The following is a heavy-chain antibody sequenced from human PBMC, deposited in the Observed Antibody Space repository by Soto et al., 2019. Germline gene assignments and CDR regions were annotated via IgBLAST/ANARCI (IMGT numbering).Heavy chain of an antibody. J-gene: IGHJ4*02. CDR2: INTGNGNT. CDR3: ARGDTMVRGVIIDYFDY. D-gene: IGHD3-10*01. CDR1: GYTFTSYT. Sequence: QVQLVQSGAEVKQPGASVKVSCKASGYTFTSYTLHWVRQAPGQRLEWMGWINTGNGNTKYSQKFQGRVTITRDTSASTAYMELSSLRSEDTAVYYCARGDTMVRGVIIDYFDYWGQGTLVTVSS. V-gene: IGHV1-3*04.